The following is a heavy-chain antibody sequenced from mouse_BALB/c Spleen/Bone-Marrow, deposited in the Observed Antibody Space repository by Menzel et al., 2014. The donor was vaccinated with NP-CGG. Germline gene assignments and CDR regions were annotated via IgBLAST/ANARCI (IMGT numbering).Heavy chain of an antibody. CDR3: GRWDCGREWFAY. D-gene: IGHD1-1*01. J-gene: IGHJ3*01. CDR2: IDPANGNT. V-gene: IGHV14-3*02. CDR1: GFNIKDTY. Sequence: EVQLQESGAELVKPGASVKLSCTASGFNIKDTYMHWVKQRPEQGLEWIGRIDPANGNTKDDPQFQGKATITADTSSNTACLQRSNLTSEDTAVCYCGRWDCGREWFAYWGQGTLVTVSA.